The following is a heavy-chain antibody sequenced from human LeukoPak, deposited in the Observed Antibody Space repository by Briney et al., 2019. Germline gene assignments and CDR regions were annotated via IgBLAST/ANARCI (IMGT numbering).Heavy chain of an antibody. Sequence: PSETLSLTCAVYGGSFSGYYWGWIRQPPGKGLEWIGEINHSGSTNSNPSLKSRVTISVDTSKNQFSLKLSSVTAAETAVYYCVGRLGGGDWGQGTLVTVSS. CDR1: GGSFSGYY. CDR2: INHSGST. J-gene: IGHJ4*02. V-gene: IGHV4-34*01. D-gene: IGHD3-16*01. CDR3: VGRLGGGD.